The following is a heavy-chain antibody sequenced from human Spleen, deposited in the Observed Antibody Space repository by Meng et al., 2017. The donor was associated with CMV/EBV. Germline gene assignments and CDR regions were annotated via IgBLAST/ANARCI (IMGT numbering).Heavy chain of an antibody. CDR1: GFTFDDYG. CDR3: TRVVGGSPTR. D-gene: IGHD1-26*01. V-gene: IGHV3-20*04. CDR2: INGNGGSA. J-gene: IGHJ1*01. Sequence: LSCGASGFTFDDYGMSWVRQAPGKGLEWVSGINGNGGSADYADSVRGRFTISRDNAANTLYLQMDSLRPEDTALYYCTRVVGGSPTRWGQGTLITVSS.